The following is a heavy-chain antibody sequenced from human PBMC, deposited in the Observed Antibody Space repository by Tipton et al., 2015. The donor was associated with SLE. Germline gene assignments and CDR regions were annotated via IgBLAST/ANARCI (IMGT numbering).Heavy chain of an antibody. J-gene: IGHJ3*02. Sequence: QSGAEVKKPGASVKVSCKASGYTFSDYDINWVRQAAGQGLEWMGWMNPKSGHTGQAQKFQGRVSMTRDTSMSTAYMEVSSLRAEDTAVYYCARDKPYDIWGQGTMVTVSS. CDR1: GYTFSDYD. CDR2: MNPKSGHT. V-gene: IGHV1-8*01. CDR3: ARDKPYDI.